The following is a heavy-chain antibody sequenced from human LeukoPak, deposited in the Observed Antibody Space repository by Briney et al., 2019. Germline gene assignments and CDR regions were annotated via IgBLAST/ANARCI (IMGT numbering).Heavy chain of an antibody. Sequence: SETLSLTCTVSGGSISSYYWSWIRQPPGKGLEWIGYIYYSGSTNYNPALKRRVTISVDTSKNQFSLKLSSVTAADTAVYYCARRDSSSWYQEDWFDPWGQGTRVTVSS. CDR3: ARRDSSSWYQEDWFDP. CDR1: GGSISSYY. V-gene: IGHV4-59*01. D-gene: IGHD6-13*01. J-gene: IGHJ5*02. CDR2: IYYSGST.